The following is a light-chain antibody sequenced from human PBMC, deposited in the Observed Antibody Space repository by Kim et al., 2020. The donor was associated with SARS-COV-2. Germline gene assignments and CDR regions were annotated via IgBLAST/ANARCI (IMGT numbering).Light chain of an antibody. CDR3: SSYTTSNTLL. Sequence: QSALTQPASVSGSPGQSITISCTGTSSDVGGYNYVSWYQQHPDKAPRLMVYDVSNQPSGVSHRFSGSKSGNTAYLTISGLQAEDEADYYCSSYTTSNTLLFGGGTQLTVL. CDR1: SSDVGGYNY. J-gene: IGLJ2*01. V-gene: IGLV2-14*03. CDR2: DVS.